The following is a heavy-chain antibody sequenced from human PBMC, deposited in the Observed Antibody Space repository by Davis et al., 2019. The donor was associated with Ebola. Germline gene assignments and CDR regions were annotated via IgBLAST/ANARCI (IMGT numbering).Heavy chain of an antibody. Sequence: ASVKVSCKASGYTFKNYAISWVRQAPGQGLEWMGWISVYNGNTNYAQTLQGRVTMTTDTSTGTAYMELSSLRSEDTAVYYCARAIYYYDSSGYSDYWGQGTLVTVSS. CDR1: GYTFKNYA. D-gene: IGHD3-22*01. V-gene: IGHV1-18*01. CDR3: ARAIYYYDSSGYSDY. CDR2: ISVYNGNT. J-gene: IGHJ4*02.